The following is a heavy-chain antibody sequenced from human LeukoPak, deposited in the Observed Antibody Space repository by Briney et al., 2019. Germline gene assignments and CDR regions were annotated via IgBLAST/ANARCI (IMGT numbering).Heavy chain of an antibody. CDR2: ISSSSSYI. Sequence: GGSLRLSCAASGFTFSSYSMNWVRQAPGKGLEWVSSISSSSSYIYYADSVKGRFTISRDNAKNPLYLQMNSLRAEDTAVYYCARDTPRCAFDIWGQGTMVTVSS. CDR3: ARDTPRCAFDI. V-gene: IGHV3-21*01. D-gene: IGHD2-15*01. CDR1: GFTFSSYS. J-gene: IGHJ3*02.